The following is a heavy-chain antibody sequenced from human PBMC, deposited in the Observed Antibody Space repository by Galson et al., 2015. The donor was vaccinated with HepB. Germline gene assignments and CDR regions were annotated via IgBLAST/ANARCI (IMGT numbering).Heavy chain of an antibody. CDR1: GGTFSSYA. CDR2: MIPILGIA. V-gene: IGHV1-69*04. CDR3: ASSPGGDHYYYYGMDV. J-gene: IGHJ6*02. D-gene: IGHD2-21*02. Sequence: SVKVSCKASGGTFSSYAISWVRQAPGQGLEWMGRMIPILGIANYAQKFQGRVTITADKSTSTAYMELSSLRSEDTAVYYCASSPGGDHYYYYGMDVWGQGTTVTVSS.